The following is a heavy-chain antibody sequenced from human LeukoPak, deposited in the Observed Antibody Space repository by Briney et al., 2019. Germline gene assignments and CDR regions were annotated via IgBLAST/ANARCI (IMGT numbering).Heavy chain of an antibody. Sequence: ASVKVTCKAFGYTFTGYYIHWVRQAPGQGLEWMGWINPNSGGTNYAQKFQGRVTMTRDTSISTAYMELSRLRSDDTAVYYCARVPVNTATTNFDYWGQGTLVTVSS. J-gene: IGHJ4*02. V-gene: IGHV1-2*02. D-gene: IGHD4-17*01. CDR2: INPNSGGT. CDR1: GYTFTGYY. CDR3: ARVPVNTATTNFDY.